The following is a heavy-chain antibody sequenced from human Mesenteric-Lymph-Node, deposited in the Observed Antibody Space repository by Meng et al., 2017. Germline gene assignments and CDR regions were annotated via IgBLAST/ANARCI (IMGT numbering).Heavy chain of an antibody. D-gene: IGHD1-1*01. CDR3: ARVNYQDDV. CDR1: GFIFSSSW. J-gene: IGHJ4*02. V-gene: IGHV3-74*01. CDR2: INSDGSAT. Sequence: VQLVDSGGGLVQPGGSLRLFCAASGFIFSSSWMHWVRQAPGKGLVWVSRINSDGSATNYADSVKGRFTISRNNAKNTVYLQMDSLRVEDTAVYYCARVNYQDDVWGQGTLVTVSS.